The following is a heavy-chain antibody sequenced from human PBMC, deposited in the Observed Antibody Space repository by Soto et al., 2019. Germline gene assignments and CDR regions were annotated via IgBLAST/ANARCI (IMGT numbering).Heavy chain of an antibody. CDR3: ARGSTDSYPGSRIFDF. Sequence: SETLSLTCAVSGGSISSSNWWTWVRQPPGKGLEWIGEIYHSGTTNYNPSLKSRVTISGDRSKNQFSLSLSSVTAADTAVYYCARGSTDSYPGSRIFDFWGRGTLVTVSS. CDR1: GGSISSSNW. J-gene: IGHJ4*02. CDR2: IYHSGTT. V-gene: IGHV4-4*02. D-gene: IGHD3-10*01.